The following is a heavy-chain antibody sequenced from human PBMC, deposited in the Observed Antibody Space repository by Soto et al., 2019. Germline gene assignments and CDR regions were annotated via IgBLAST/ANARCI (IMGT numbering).Heavy chain of an antibody. J-gene: IGHJ6*02. V-gene: IGHV4-30-4*01. CDR3: RLSKFEYRSTEDYYYYGMDV. D-gene: IGHD6-6*01. CDR1: GGSISSGDYY. CDR2: IYYSGST. Sequence: PSETLSLTCTVSGGSISSGDYYWSWIRQPPGKGLEWIGYIYYSGSTYYNPSLKSRVTISVDTSKNQFSLKLSSVTAADTAVYYCRLSKFEYRSTEDYYYYGMDVWGQGTTVTVSS.